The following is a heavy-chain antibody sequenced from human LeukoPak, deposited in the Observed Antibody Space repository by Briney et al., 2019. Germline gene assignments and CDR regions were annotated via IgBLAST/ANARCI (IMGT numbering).Heavy chain of an antibody. D-gene: IGHD2-2*02. J-gene: IGHJ6*02. V-gene: IGHV3-30*04. CDR1: GFAFSTFA. CDR2: ISYDGSNK. CDR3: ARAGMGLQYPSVNYFYGMDV. Sequence: GGSLRLSCAASGFAFSTFAMHWVRLAPGKGLEWVAVISYDGSNKYYADSVKGRFTISRDNFKNTLYLRMNSLRPEDTAVYSCARAGMGLQYPSVNYFYGMDVWGQGTTVTVSS.